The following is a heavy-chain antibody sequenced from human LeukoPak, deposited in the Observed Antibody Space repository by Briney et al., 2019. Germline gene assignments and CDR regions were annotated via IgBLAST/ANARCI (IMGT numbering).Heavy chain of an antibody. CDR1: GGTFSSYA. CDR3: ASGDPGYSSGWYADY. J-gene: IGHJ4*02. V-gene: IGHV1-69*04. CDR2: IITILGIA. D-gene: IGHD6-19*01. Sequence: GASMKVSCTASGGTFSSYAISWVRHAPRQGIEWMGRIITILGIANYAQKFQGRVTITADKSTSTAYMELSSLRSEDTAVYYCASGDPGYSSGWYADYWSQGTLVTVSS.